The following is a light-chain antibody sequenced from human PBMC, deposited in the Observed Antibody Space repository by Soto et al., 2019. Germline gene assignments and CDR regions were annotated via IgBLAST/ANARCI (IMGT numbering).Light chain of an antibody. J-gene: IGLJ3*02. Sequence: QSVLTQPASVSGSPGQSITISCTGTNNDVGAFNLVSWYQQHPVKAPKLIIFGVTERPSGVSKRFSGSKSGNTASLTISGLQAEDEGAYYCCSYAGSGNYWIFGGGTKVTVL. CDR2: GVT. CDR1: NNDVGAFNL. V-gene: IGLV2-23*02. CDR3: CSYAGSGNYWI.